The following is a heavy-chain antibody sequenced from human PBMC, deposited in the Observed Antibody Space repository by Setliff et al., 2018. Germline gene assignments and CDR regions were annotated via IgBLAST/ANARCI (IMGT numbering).Heavy chain of an antibody. J-gene: IGHJ4*02. CDR1: GYTFTSYG. CDR3: ARDADYYDTSENPIVDY. D-gene: IGHD3-22*01. CDR2: ISPKNGDT. V-gene: IGHV1-18*01. Sequence: ASVNVSCKASGYTFTSYGISWVRQAPGQGLEWMGWISPKNGDTHYAQKVQGRVTMTTDTSTSTAYMEVRSLRSDDTAVYFCARDADYYDTSENPIVDYWGQGTLVTVSS.